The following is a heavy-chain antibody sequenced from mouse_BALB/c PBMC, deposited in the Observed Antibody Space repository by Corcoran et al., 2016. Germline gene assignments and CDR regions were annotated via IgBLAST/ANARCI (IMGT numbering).Heavy chain of an antibody. Sequence: EVQLQQSGPELVKPGASVKMSCKASGYTFTSYFMHWVKQKTGQGLEWIGYINPYNDGTKYNEKFKGNATLTSDKSSSTAYMELSSLTSEDSAVYYGARVYPGIAMDYWGQGNSVTVSS. CDR2: INPYNDGT. J-gene: IGHJ4*01. V-gene: IGHV1S136*01. CDR3: ARVYPGIAMDY. CDR1: GYTFTSYF.